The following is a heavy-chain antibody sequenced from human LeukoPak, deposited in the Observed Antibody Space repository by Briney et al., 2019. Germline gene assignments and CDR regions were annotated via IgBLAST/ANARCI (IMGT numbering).Heavy chain of an antibody. V-gene: IGHV3-21*01. J-gene: IGHJ4*02. CDR1: GFTFSSYS. Sequence: SGGSLRLSCAASGFTFSSYSMKWVRQAPGKGLEWVSSISSSSSYIYYADSVKGRFTISRDNAKNSLYLQMNSLRAEDTAVYYCARDFWSGSYYWGQGTLVTVSS. D-gene: IGHD3-3*01. CDR2: ISSSSSYI. CDR3: ARDFWSGSYY.